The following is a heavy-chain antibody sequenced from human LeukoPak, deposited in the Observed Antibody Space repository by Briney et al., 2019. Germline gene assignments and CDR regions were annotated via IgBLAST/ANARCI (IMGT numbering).Heavy chain of an antibody. Sequence: GGTLRLPCAASGFTFNTYAMTWVRQAPGKGLEWVSSVSNSGDYIHYADSVKGRFTISRDNSKDSLYLQMNSLRAEDTAVYYCARALIGYYFDYWGQGTLVTVSS. V-gene: IGHV3-21*06. CDR3: ARALIGYYFDY. J-gene: IGHJ4*02. CDR1: GFTFNTYA. D-gene: IGHD2-8*01. CDR2: VSNSGDYI.